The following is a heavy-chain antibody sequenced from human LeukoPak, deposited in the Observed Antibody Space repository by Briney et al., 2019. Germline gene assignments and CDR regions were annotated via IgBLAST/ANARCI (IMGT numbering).Heavy chain of an antibody. V-gene: IGHV4-31*03. CDR3: AREDYYDSSGYLDY. CDR2: IYYSGTT. CDR1: GGSISSSGYY. J-gene: IGHJ4*01. Sequence: TLSLTCTVSGGSISSSGYYWSWLRQHPGKGLEWIGYIYYSGTTYYNPSLKSRVTISVDTSKNQFSLKLFSVTAADTAVYYCAREDYYDSSGYLDYWGHGTLVTVSS. D-gene: IGHD3-22*01.